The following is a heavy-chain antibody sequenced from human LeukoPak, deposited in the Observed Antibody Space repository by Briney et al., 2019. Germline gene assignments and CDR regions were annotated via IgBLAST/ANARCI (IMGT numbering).Heavy chain of an antibody. CDR2: IYHSGST. Sequence: NTSETLSLTCTVSGGSISNYYWSWIRQPPGKGLEWIGYIYHSGSTKYNPSLKSRVTISVDTSKNQFSLRLSPVTAADTAVYYCARDWGVSARPGYMDVWGKGTTVTVSS. CDR1: GGSISNYY. J-gene: IGHJ6*03. V-gene: IGHV4-59*01. D-gene: IGHD6-6*01. CDR3: ARDWGVSARPGYMDV.